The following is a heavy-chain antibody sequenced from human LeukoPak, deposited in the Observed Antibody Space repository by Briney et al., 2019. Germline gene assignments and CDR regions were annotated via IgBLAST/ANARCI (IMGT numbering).Heavy chain of an antibody. CDR3: ARDLLTYYYDSSGYSDY. D-gene: IGHD3-22*01. J-gene: IGHJ4*02. CDR2: INWNGGST. Sequence: GGSLRLSCAASGFTFDDYGMSWVRQAPGKGLEWVSGINWNGGSTGYADSVKGRFTISRDNAKNSLYLQMNSLRAEDTAVYYCARDLLTYYYDSSGYSDYWGQGTLVTVSS. CDR1: GFTFDDYG. V-gene: IGHV3-20*04.